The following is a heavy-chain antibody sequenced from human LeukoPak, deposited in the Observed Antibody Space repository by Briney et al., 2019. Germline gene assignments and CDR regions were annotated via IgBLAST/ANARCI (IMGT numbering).Heavy chain of an antibody. J-gene: IGHJ4*02. D-gene: IGHD3-22*01. CDR2: I. CDR3: AKRSSTSSGYFDF. Sequence: GGSLRLSCTASGFTFNNYAMTWVRQAPGKGLEWVSAIKGRFTISRDNSKNTIYLQMNSLRAEDTAIYYCAKRSSTSSGYFDFWGRGTLVTVSS. CDR1: GFTFNNYA. V-gene: IGHV3-23*01.